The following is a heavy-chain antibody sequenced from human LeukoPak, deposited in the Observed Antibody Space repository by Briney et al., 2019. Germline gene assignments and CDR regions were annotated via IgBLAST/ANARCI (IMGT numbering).Heavy chain of an antibody. V-gene: IGHV4-31*03. CDR3: ARGVVATIRGVYYFDY. D-gene: IGHD5-12*01. CDR1: GGSISSGGYY. J-gene: IGHJ4*02. Sequence: SETLSLTCTVSGGSISSGGYYWSWIRQHPGKGLEWIGYIYYSGSTYYNPSLKSRVTISVDTSKNQFSLKLSSVTAADTAVYYCARGVVATIRGVYYFDYWGQGTLVAVSS. CDR2: IYYSGST.